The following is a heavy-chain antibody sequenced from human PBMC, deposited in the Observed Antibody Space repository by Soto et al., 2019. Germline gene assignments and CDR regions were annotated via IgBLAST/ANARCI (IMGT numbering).Heavy chain of an antibody. J-gene: IGHJ4*02. Sequence: QVQLVESGGGVVQPGRSLRLSCAASGFTFSTYGMHWVRQAPGKGLEWVAVISSHGSDKYYADSVKGRFTISRDNSKNTLYLQMDSLRAEDTAVYYCAKDHLTTTVTTVGYWGQGTLVTVSS. CDR2: ISSHGSDK. CDR3: AKDHLTTTVTTVGY. V-gene: IGHV3-30*18. D-gene: IGHD4-17*01. CDR1: GFTFSTYG.